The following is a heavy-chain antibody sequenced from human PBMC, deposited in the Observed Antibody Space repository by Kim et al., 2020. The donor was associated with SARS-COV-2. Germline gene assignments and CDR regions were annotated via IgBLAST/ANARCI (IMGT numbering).Heavy chain of an antibody. CDR2: ISTDGSKQ. CDR1: GFTFRNHG. Sequence: GGSLRLSCAASGFTFRNHGMHWVRQAPGKGLEWVAIISTDGSKQHYADSVKGRFTISRDNSKNMLFLEIDSLSAEDTAIYYCVRDMDTSGDFSWFDPWGQGTLVTVSS. J-gene: IGHJ5*02. V-gene: IGHV3-30*03. D-gene: IGHD3-22*01. CDR3: VRDMDTSGDFSWFDP.